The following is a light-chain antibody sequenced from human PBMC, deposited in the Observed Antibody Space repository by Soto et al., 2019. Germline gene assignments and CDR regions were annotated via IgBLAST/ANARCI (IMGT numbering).Light chain of an antibody. CDR3: SSYTSRSTLV. J-gene: IGLJ1*01. CDR1: DSNIGGNT. V-gene: IGLV1-44*01. CDR2: SND. Sequence: QSVLTQAPSASGTPGQMVTISCSGSDSNIGGNTVNWYQQIPGTAPKLLIYSNDLRPSGVPDRFSGSKSGTSTSLAISGLQSEDEGDYYCSSYTSRSTLVFGTGTKLTVL.